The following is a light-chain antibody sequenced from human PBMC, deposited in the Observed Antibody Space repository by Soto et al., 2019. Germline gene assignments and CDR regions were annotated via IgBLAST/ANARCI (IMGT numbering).Light chain of an antibody. CDR1: SSNLGLHT. J-gene: IGLJ1*01. CDR3: AAWDDSLNGYV. CDR2: NNN. V-gene: IGLV1-44*01. Sequence: QSVLTQPPSATETPGQRVTISCSGSSSNLGLHTVDWFQQLPGTAPKLLIYNNNQRPSGVPDRFSGSKSGTSASLAISGLQSEDESDYYCAAWDDSLNGYVFGNGTKVTVL.